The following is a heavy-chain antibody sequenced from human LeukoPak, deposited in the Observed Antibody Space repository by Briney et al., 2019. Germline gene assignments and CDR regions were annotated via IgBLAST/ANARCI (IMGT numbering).Heavy chain of an antibody. J-gene: IGHJ4*02. Sequence: GGSLRLSCAASGFTFSDYYMSWIRQAPGKGLEWVSYISSSGSTIYYADSVKGRFTISRDDSKNTLYLQMNSLRPEDTAMYYCATDGLTGTTDGTLEDWGQGTLVTVSS. CDR1: GFTFSDYY. V-gene: IGHV3-11*04. D-gene: IGHD1-20*01. CDR3: ATDGLTGTTDGTLED. CDR2: ISSSGSTI.